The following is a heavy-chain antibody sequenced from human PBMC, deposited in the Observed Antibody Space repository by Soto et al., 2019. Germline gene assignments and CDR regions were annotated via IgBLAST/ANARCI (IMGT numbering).Heavy chain of an antibody. CDR1: GFTFSIYA. D-gene: IGHD6-19*01. CDR2: ISYDGSNK. J-gene: IGHJ5*02. Sequence: GVSLRLSFAACGFTFSIYAMHWVRQAPGKGLEWVAVISYDGSNKYYADSVKGRFTISRDNSKNTLYLQMNSLRAEDTAVYYCAKEHDSSGWDNYTPLGFDPWGQGTLVTVSS. CDR3: AKEHDSSGWDNYTPLGFDP. V-gene: IGHV3-30*04.